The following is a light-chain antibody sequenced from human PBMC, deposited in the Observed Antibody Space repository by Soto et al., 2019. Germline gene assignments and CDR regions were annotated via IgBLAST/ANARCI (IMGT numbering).Light chain of an antibody. CDR1: QSISSW. V-gene: IGKV1-5*01. Sequence: DIQMTQSPSTLSASVGDRVTITCRASQSISSWLAWYQKKPGKAPKLLIYDASSLERGVPSRFSVSGSGTEFTPTISGPQPDDIATYYGQHYYSYPVTFGQGAKVESK. CDR3: QHYYSYPVT. CDR2: DAS. J-gene: IGKJ1*01.